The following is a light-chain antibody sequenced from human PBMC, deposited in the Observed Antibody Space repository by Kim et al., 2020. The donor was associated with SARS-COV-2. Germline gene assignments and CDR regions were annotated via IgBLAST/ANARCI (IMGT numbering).Light chain of an antibody. Sequence: EIVLTQSPGTLSLSPGERATLSCRASQSVSSSYLAWYQQKPGQAPRLLIYGASSRATGIPDRFSGSGSGTDFTLTISRLEPEDFAVYYCQQYGSSPRRTFGQGTKLEI. V-gene: IGKV3-20*01. CDR1: QSVSSSY. J-gene: IGKJ2*01. CDR3: QQYGSSPRRT. CDR2: GAS.